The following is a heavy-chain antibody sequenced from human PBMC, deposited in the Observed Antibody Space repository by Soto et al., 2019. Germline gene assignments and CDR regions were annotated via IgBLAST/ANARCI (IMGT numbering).Heavy chain of an antibody. CDR3: AREVATINRYFDY. CDR2: IYYSGST. V-gene: IGHV4-30-4*01. J-gene: IGHJ4*02. Sequence: PSETLSLTCAVSGGSISSGDYYWSWIRQPPGKGLEWIEYIYYSGSTYYNPSLKSRVTISVDTSKNQFSLKLSSVTAADTAVYYCAREVATINRYFDYWGQGTLVTVSS. CDR1: GGSISSGDYY. D-gene: IGHD5-12*01.